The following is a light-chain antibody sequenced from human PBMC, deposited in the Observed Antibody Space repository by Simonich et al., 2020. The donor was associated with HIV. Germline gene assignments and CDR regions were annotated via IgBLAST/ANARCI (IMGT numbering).Light chain of an antibody. V-gene: IGKV3-15*01. Sequence: EIVLTQSPATLSVSPGERATLSCRASHSVSSNLAWYQPKPAQAPRLLIYGASTRATGIPARFSGSGSGTDFTLTISSLQPEDFATYYCQESYSSLYTFGQGTKLEIK. CDR2: GAS. CDR3: QESYSSLYT. J-gene: IGKJ2*01. CDR1: HSVSSN.